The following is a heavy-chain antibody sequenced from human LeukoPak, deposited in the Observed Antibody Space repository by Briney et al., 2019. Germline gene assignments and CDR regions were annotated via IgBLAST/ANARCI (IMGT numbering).Heavy chain of an antibody. Sequence: GGSLRLSCAASGFTFSGYWMSWVRQAPGKGLEWVANIKPDGSETVYVDSVKGRFTISRDNTKNSLYLQMNSLRAEDTAVYYCARAMTWGQGTLVSVSS. CDR2: IKPDGSET. CDR1: GFTFSGYW. CDR3: ARAMT. V-gene: IGHV3-7*01. J-gene: IGHJ4*02.